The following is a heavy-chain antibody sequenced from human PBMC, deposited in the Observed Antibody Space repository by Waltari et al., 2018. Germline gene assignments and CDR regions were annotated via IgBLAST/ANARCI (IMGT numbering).Heavy chain of an antibody. J-gene: IGHJ4*02. Sequence: EVQLLESGGGLVQSGGSLRLSCVASGFTFSSYVMTWVRQAPGKGVGWVSTITVGGGTTYYAGSVKCRFTISRDNSENTMYLQMNSLRGEDTALYYCARNWAGIKQYYFDYWGQGSLVTVSS. V-gene: IGHV3-23*01. CDR3: ARNWAGIKQYYFDY. D-gene: IGHD6-19*01. CDR1: GFTFSSYV. CDR2: ITVGGGTT.